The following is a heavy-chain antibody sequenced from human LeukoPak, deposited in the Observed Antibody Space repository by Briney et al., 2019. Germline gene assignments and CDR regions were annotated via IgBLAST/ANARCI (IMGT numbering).Heavy chain of an antibody. CDR3: ARDMGYSGSWPGYFDY. J-gene: IGHJ4*02. Sequence: GGSLGLSCAASGFTFDDYAMHWVRQAPGKGLEWVSSISWNSGSIGYADSVKGRFTISRDNAKNSLYLQMNSLRAEDTTVYYCARDMGYSGSWPGYFDYWGQGVLVTVSS. CDR1: GFTFDDYA. D-gene: IGHD1-26*01. V-gene: IGHV3-9*01. CDR2: ISWNSGSI.